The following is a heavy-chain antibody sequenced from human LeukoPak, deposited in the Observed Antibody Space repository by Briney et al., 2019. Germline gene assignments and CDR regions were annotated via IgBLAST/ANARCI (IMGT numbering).Heavy chain of an antibody. J-gene: IGHJ3*02. V-gene: IGHV3-11*04. Sequence: GGSVKLSCTASGFNFSDYYMSWIRQAPGKGLEWVSYISYSVSTKYYADSVKGRFTISRDNTKNSLYLQMNSLRAEDTAVYYCARDWRDSSGKFPNDGFIIWGQGTMVTVSS. CDR1: GFNFSDYY. CDR3: ARDWRDSSGKFPNDGFII. D-gene: IGHD3-22*01. CDR2: ISYSVSTK.